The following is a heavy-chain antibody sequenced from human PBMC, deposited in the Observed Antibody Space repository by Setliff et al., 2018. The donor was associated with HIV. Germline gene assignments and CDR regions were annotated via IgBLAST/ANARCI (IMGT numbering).Heavy chain of an antibody. CDR2: INAGNGNT. J-gene: IGHJ4*02. V-gene: IGHV1-3*03. CDR3: ARGIYDFWTGYADY. Sequence: ASVKVSCKASGYTFTSYAVHWMRQAPGQRLEWMGWINAGNGNTQFSQEFQGRVTITRDTSASTAYMELSSLRSEDMAVYYCARGIYDFWTGYADYWGPGTLVTVSS. CDR1: GYTFTSYA. D-gene: IGHD3-3*01.